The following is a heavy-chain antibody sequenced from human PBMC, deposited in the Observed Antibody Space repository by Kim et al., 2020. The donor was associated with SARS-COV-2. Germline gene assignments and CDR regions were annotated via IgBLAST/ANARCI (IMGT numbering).Heavy chain of an antibody. V-gene: IGHV3-33*06. D-gene: IGHD3-9*01. J-gene: IGHJ4*02. Sequence: YADSGKVRLTISRDNSKNTLYLQMNSLRAEDTAVYYCAKGRRYDSLFGGYWGQGTLVTVSS. CDR3: AKGRRYDSLFGGY.